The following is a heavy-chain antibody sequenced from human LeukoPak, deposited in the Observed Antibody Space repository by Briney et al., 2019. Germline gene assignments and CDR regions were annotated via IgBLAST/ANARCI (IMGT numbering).Heavy chain of an antibody. V-gene: IGHV3-30*04. Sequence: GGSLRLSCEASGFTFSRYAIHWVRQAPGKGLEWVAVISYDGTNEYFADSVKGRFTIFRSNSKNTVYLQMNSLRTEDTALYYCARDASSDYDLGRYYFDHWGQGTLVTVSS. CDR3: ARDASSDYDLGRYYFDH. CDR1: GFTFSRYA. J-gene: IGHJ4*02. D-gene: IGHD5-12*01. CDR2: ISYDGTNE.